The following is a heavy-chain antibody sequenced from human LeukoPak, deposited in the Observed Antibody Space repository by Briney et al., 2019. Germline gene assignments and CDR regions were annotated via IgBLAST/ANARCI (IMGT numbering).Heavy chain of an antibody. V-gene: IGHV1-2*02. CDR3: ARVDILTGRYFDY. D-gene: IGHD3-9*01. J-gene: IGHJ4*02. CDR1: GYTFTGYY. Sequence: GASVKVSCKASGYTFTGYYMHWVRQAPGQGLEWMGWINPNSGGTNYAQKFQGRVTMTRDTSISTAYMELSRLRSDDTAVYYCARVDILTGRYFDYWGQGTLVTVSS. CDR2: INPNSGGT.